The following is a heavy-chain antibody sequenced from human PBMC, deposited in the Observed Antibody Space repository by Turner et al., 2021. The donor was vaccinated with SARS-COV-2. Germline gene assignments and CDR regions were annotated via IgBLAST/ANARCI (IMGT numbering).Heavy chain of an antibody. Sequence: EVQLVQSGGGLVQPGGSLGLSCSAAGFTFSSYDMHWVRQVTGKGREWDSDIGTDGEPYYTGSVKGVFTISRENAKNSLYLKMNSLGVGDTAVYYCASAFEGSNWYFDLWGRGTLVTVSS. CDR2: IGTDGEP. J-gene: IGHJ2*01. V-gene: IGHV3-13*04. CDR3: ASAFEGSNWYFDL. CDR1: GFTFSSYD. D-gene: IGHD2-2*01.